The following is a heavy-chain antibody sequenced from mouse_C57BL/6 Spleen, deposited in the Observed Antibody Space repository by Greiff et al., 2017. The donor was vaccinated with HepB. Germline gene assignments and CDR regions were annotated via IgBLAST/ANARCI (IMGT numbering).Heavy chain of an antibody. CDR1: GFNIQDDY. CDR3: TPTPYYYGSRYYFDY. CDR2: IDPENGDT. Sequence: EVQLQQSGAELVRPGASVKLSCTASGFNIQDDYMHWVKQRPEQGLEWIGWIDPENGDTEYASKFQGKATITADTSSNTAYLQLSSLTSEDTAVYYCTPTPYYYGSRYYFDYWGQGTTLTVSS. J-gene: IGHJ2*01. D-gene: IGHD1-1*01. V-gene: IGHV14-4*01.